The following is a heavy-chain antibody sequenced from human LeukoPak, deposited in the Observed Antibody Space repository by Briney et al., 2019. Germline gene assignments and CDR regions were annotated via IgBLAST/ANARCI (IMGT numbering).Heavy chain of an antibody. V-gene: IGHV1-24*01. CDR1: GYTLTELS. CDR2: FDPEDGET. J-gene: IGHJ5*02. CDR3: ATLYSSGWFDP. Sequence: ASVTVSCTVSGYTLTELSMHWVRQAPGKGLEWMGGFDPEDGETIYAQKFQGRVTMTEDTSTDTAYMELSSLRSEDTAVYYCATLYSSGWFDPWGQGTLVTVSS. D-gene: IGHD6-19*01.